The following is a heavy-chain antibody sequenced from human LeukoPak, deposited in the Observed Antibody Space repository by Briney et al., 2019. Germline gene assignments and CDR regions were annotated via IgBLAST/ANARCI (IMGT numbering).Heavy chain of an antibody. J-gene: IGHJ4*02. CDR2: IHHSVSP. CDR3: ARDILMVGATHYFDY. D-gene: IGHD1-26*01. Sequence: PSETLSLTCTVSGGSISSYYWSWIRQPPGKGLEWIGYIHHSVSPTYNPSLKSRVTISVDTSKNQFSLKVSSVTAADTAVYHCARDILMVGATHYFDYWGQGTLVTVSS. V-gene: IGHV4-59*01. CDR1: GGSISSYY.